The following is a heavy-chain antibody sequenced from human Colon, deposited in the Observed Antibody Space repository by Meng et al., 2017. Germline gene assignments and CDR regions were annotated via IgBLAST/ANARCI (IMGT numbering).Heavy chain of an antibody. CDR1: GFTFNNYE. J-gene: IGHJ4*02. CDR2: ISSSGDTI. V-gene: IGHV3-48*03. Sequence: GESLKISCAASGFTFNNYEMSWVRQAPGKGLEWVSYISSSGDTIYYADSVKGRFSISRDDARNSLFLQMDSLRADDTAVYYCAREDSGGGWGFDYWGQGAPVNVSS. CDR3: AREDSGGGWGFDY. D-gene: IGHD2-15*01.